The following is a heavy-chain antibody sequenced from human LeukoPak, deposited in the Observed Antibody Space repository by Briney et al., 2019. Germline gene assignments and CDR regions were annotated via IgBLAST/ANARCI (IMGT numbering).Heavy chain of an antibody. D-gene: IGHD1-26*01. CDR2: INDDETST. V-gene: IGHV3-74*01. Sequence: GGSLRLSCAASGFSFSSSWMHWVRQVPGKGLEWVSRINDDETSTTYAESVKGRFTISRDNAKNTLFLQMNSLRAEDTAVYYCATTGSGSYFDYWGQGTLVTVSS. CDR3: ATTGSGSYFDY. CDR1: GFSFSSSW. J-gene: IGHJ4*02.